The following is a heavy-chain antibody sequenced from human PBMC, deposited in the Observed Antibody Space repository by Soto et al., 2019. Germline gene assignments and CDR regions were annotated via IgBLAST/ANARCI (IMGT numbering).Heavy chain of an antibody. V-gene: IGHV4-31*03. CDR3: ARGAHYSSPFRWFDP. CDR1: CGSINSGGYY. D-gene: IGHD6-13*01. CDR2: IYYSGST. Sequence: SETLSLTCTFSCGSINSGGYYWSWIRQHPGKGLEWIGYIYYSGSTYYNPSLKSRVTISVDTSKNQFSLKLSSVTAADTAVYYCARGAHYSSPFRWFDPWGQGTLVTVSS. J-gene: IGHJ5*02.